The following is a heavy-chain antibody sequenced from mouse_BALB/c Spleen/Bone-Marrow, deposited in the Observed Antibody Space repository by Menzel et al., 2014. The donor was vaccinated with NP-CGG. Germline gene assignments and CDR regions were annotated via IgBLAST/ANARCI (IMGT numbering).Heavy chain of an antibody. CDR1: GFTSNSYG. V-gene: IGHV5-9-2*01. J-gene: IGHJ3*01. D-gene: IGHD2-4*01. CDR2: ISGGGSYT. CDR3: ARHAYYDQTEVSFVY. Sequence: EVKLMESGGGLVKPGGSLKLSCAASGFTSNSYGMFWVRQTPEKRLEWVATISGGGSYTFYPDTVKGRFTISRDNSKNNLYLQLSSLRSEGTALYYCARHAYYDQTEVSFVYWGQGTLVTVSA.